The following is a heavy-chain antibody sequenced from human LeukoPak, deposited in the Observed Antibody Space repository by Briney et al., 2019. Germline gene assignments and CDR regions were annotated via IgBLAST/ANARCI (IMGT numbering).Heavy chain of an antibody. CDR1: GYTFTGYY. CDR3: ARDMRVEMATISSFDY. V-gene: IGHV1-2*02. J-gene: IGHJ4*02. CDR2: INPNSGGT. Sequence: ASVKVSCKASGYTFTGYYMHWVRQAPGQGLGWMGWINPNSGGTNYARKFQGRVTMTRDTSISTAYMELSRLRSDDTAVYYCARDMRVEMATISSFDYWGQGTLVTVSS. D-gene: IGHD5-24*01.